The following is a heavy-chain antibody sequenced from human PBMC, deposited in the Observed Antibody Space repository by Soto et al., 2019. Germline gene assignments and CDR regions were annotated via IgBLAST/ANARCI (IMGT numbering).Heavy chain of an antibody. V-gene: IGHV1-3*01. J-gene: IGHJ4*02. CDR1: GYIFTNFA. Sequence: QVQLVQSGAEVKKPGASVKVSCKTSGYIFTNFALHWVRQATGQRPEWMGWITAGNGNTKYSQNFQGRVTITRDTSATTAYMEVSSLRSEDTAVYYCARGWGGVAAAGTRLDFWGQGTLVTVSS. CDR3: ARGWGGVAAAGTRLDF. CDR2: ITAGNGNT. D-gene: IGHD6-13*01.